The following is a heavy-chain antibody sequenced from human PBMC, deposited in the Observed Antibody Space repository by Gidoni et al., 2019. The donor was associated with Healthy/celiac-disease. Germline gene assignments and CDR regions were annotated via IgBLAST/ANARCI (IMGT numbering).Heavy chain of an antibody. D-gene: IGHD4-17*01. CDR3: ARDRDLTVTTKYAFDI. J-gene: IGHJ3*02. V-gene: IGHV4-59*01. CDR2: IYYSGST. CDR1: GGSISSYY. Sequence: QVQLQESGPGLVKPSETLSLTCTVSGGSISSYYWSWIRQPPGKGLEWIGYIYYSGSTNYNPSLKSRVTISVDTSKNQFSLKLSSVTAADTAVYYCARDRDLTVTTKYAFDIWGQGTMVTVSS.